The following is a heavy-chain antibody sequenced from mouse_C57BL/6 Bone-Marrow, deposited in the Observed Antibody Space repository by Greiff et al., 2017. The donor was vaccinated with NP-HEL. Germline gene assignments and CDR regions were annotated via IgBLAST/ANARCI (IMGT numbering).Heavy chain of an antibody. CDR3: ARDDGYYGGAY. CDR1: GYTFTDYY. D-gene: IGHD2-3*01. Sequence: VQLQQSGPELVKPGASVKISCKASGYTFTDYYMNWVKQSHGKSLEWIGDINPNNGGTSYNQKFKGKATLTVDRSSSTAYMELRSLTSEDSAVYYCARDDGYYGGAYWGQGTPVTVSA. CDR2: INPNNGGT. V-gene: IGHV1-26*01. J-gene: IGHJ3*01.